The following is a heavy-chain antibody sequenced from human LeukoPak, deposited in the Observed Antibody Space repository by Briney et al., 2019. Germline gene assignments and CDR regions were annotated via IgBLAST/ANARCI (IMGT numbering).Heavy chain of an antibody. V-gene: IGHV3-30*04. Sequence: PGGSLRLSCAASGFTFSSYAIHWVRQAPGKGLEWVAVISYDGSNKYYADSVKGRFTISRDNSKNRLYLQMNSLRAEDTAVYYCARGDLHYHDSTRRGFDIWGQGTMVTVSS. CDR3: ARGDLHYHDSTRRGFDI. J-gene: IGHJ3*02. D-gene: IGHD3-16*01. CDR1: GFTFSSYA. CDR2: ISYDGSNK.